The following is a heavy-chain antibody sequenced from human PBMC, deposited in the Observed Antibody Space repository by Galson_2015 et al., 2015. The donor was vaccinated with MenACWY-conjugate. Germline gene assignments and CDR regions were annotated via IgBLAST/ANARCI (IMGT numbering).Heavy chain of an antibody. V-gene: IGHV3-74*01. CDR2: INPGGRST. CDR3: AKTRGASFYFDS. Sequence: SLRLSCAASGFIFNTYWMHWVRHAPGKGLVWVSRINPGGRSTTYADSGKARFTLSSDNAKNTLYLQMNSLRPEDTAVFYCAKTRGASFYFDSWGQGTLVTVSS. J-gene: IGHJ4*02. CDR1: GFIFNTYW. D-gene: IGHD1-26*01.